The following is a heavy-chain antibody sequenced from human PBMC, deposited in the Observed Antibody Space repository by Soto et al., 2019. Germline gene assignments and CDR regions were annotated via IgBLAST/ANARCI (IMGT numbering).Heavy chain of an antibody. D-gene: IGHD3-22*01. CDR3: ASLGGNDDSSGYYYYYGMDV. CDR1: GYSFTSYW. V-gene: IGHV5-10-1*01. J-gene: IGHJ6*02. Sequence: GESLKISCKGSGYSFTSYWISWVRQMPGKGLEGMGRIDPSESYTNYSPSFQGHVTISADKSISTAYLQWSSLKALDSAMYYFASLGGNDDSSGYYYYYGMDVWGQGTTVTVSS. CDR2: IDPSESYT.